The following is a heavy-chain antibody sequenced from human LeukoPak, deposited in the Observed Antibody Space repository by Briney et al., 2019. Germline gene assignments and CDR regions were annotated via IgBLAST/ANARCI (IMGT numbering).Heavy chain of an antibody. CDR1: GGSFSGYY. J-gene: IGHJ6*04. CDR3: ARLRGVYSGYDSV. CDR2: INHSGST. Sequence: PSETLSLTCAVYGGSFSGYYWSWIRQPSGKGLEWIGEINHSGSTNYNPSLKSRVTISVDTSKNQFSLKLSSVTAADTAVYYCARLRGVYSGYDSVWGKGTTVTVSS. V-gene: IGHV4-34*01. D-gene: IGHD5-12*01.